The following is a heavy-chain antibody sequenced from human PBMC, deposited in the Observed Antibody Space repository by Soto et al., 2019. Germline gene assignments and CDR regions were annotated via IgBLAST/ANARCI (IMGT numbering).Heavy chain of an antibody. CDR3: AREAAVAGTVFDY. D-gene: IGHD6-19*01. Sequence: PGGSLILSCAASGITFSGYWMHWVRPVPGQGLVWVSRINRDGSTTNYADSVKGRFTISRDNAKNTLYLQMNSLRAEDTAVYYCAREAAVAGTVFDYWGQGVLVTVSS. CDR2: INRDGSTT. CDR1: GITFSGYW. V-gene: IGHV3-74*01. J-gene: IGHJ4*02.